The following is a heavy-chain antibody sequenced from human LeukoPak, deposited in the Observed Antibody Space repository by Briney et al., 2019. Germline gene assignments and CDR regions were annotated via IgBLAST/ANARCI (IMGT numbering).Heavy chain of an antibody. D-gene: IGHD3-10*01. Sequence: GGSLRLSCVASDFTFSNYAMHWVRQAPGKGLEWVALISYAESKKYYADSVKGRFAISRDNSKSTLYLQMNSLRAEDTAVYYCANYYYGSEWSSHRDYYYGMNIWGQGTTVTVSS. CDR2: ISYAESKK. CDR1: DFTFSNYA. V-gene: IGHV3-30*09. CDR3: ANYYYGSEWSSHRDYYYGMNI. J-gene: IGHJ6*02.